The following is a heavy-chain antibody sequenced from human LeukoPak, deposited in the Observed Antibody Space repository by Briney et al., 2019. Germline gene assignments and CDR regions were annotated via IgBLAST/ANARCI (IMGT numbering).Heavy chain of an antibody. Sequence: PSETLSLTCAVYGGSFSGYYWSWIRQPPGKGLEWIGYIYYSGSTNYNPSLKSRVTISVDTSKNQFSLKLSSVTAADTAVYYCARNSGSYLVDYWGQGTLVTVSS. CDR3: ARNSGSYLVDY. V-gene: IGHV4-59*01. CDR1: GGSFSGYY. CDR2: IYYSGST. D-gene: IGHD1-26*01. J-gene: IGHJ4*02.